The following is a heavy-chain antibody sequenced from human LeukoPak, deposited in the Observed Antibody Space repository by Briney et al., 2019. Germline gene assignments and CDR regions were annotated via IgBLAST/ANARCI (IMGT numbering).Heavy chain of an antibody. V-gene: IGHV3-11*04. CDR1: GFTFSDYY. J-gene: IGHJ6*03. Sequence: PGGSLRLSCATSGFTFSDYYMSWIRQAPGKGLEWLSYISGDGGDINYADSVGGRFTVSRDNAKNALYLQMNSLRAEDTAVYYCAREHTGFSMIVVARRDYYYMDVWGKGTTVTVSS. CDR3: AREHTGFSMIVVARRDYYYMDV. CDR2: ISGDGGDI. D-gene: IGHD3-22*01.